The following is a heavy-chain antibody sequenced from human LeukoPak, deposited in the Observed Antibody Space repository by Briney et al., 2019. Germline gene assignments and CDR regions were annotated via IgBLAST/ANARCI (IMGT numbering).Heavy chain of an antibody. CDR2: IIPSGGAT. D-gene: IGHD3-22*01. J-gene: IGHJ3*02. V-gene: IGHV1-46*01. CDR3: ARDRVDSSGSYAFDI. Sequence: GASVKVSCKVSGYTFTSYHIHWVRQAPGRGLEWTGTIIPSGGATSYAQNFQGRVTMTRDTSTSTAYMELSRLRSDDTAVYYCARDRVDSSGSYAFDIWGQGTMVTVSS. CDR1: GYTFTSYH.